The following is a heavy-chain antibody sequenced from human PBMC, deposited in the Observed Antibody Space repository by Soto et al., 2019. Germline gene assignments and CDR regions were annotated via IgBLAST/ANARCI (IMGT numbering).Heavy chain of an antibody. CDR2: INPSGGST. D-gene: IGHD3-10*01. CDR3: ATGLHGSGPPSAPHWFDP. Sequence: ASVTVSCKASGYTFTSYYMHWVRQAPGQGLEWMGIINPSGGSTSYAQKFQGRVTMTEDTSTDTAYMELSSLRSEDTAVYYCATGLHGSGPPSAPHWFDPWGQGTLVTVSS. CDR1: GYTFTSYY. V-gene: IGHV1-46*01. J-gene: IGHJ5*02.